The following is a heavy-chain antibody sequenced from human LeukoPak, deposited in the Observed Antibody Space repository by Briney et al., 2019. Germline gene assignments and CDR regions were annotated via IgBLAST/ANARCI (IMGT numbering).Heavy chain of an antibody. D-gene: IGHD2/OR15-2a*01. V-gene: IGHV3-48*01. CDR3: ARRRVITLYGMDV. J-gene: IGHJ6*02. CDR2: ISSSSSTI. CDR1: GFTFSSYS. Sequence: GGSLRLSCAASGFTFSSYSMNWVRQAPGKGLEWVSYISSSSSTIYYADSVKGRFTISRDNAKNSLYLQMNSLRAEDTAVYYCARRRVITLYGMDVWGQGTTVTGSS.